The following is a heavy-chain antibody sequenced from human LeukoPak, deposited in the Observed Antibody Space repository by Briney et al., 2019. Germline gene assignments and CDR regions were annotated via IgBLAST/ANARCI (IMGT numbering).Heavy chain of an antibody. V-gene: IGHV4-34*01. D-gene: IGHD5-24*01. Sequence: SETLSLTCAVYGGSFSGYYWSWIRQPPGKGLEWIGEINHSGSNNYNPSLKSRVTISVDTSKNQFSLKLSSVTAADTAVYYCARVRWLQPIFGYWGQGTLVTVSS. J-gene: IGHJ4*02. CDR2: INHSGSN. CDR3: ARVRWLQPIFGY. CDR1: GGSFSGYY.